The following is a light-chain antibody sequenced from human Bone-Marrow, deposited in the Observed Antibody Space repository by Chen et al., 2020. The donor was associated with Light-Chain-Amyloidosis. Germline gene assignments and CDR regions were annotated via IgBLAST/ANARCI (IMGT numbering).Light chain of an antibody. Sequence: EIVLTQSPATLSLSPGERATLSCSASQSVSSYLAWYQQKPGQAPRLLIYDAYNRATGIPARFSGSGSGTDFTLTISSLEPEDFAVYYCQQRSNWPYTFGQGTKLEIK. V-gene: IGKV3-11*01. J-gene: IGKJ2*01. CDR2: DAY. CDR3: QQRSNWPYT. CDR1: QSVSSY.